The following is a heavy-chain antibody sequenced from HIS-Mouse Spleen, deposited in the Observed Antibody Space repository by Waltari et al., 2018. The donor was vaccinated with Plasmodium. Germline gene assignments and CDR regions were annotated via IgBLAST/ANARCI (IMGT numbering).Heavy chain of an antibody. CDR1: GYTFTGYY. CDR2: INPNRGGT. J-gene: IGHJ4*02. CDR3: ARDGPGETSFDY. Sequence: QVQLVQSGAEVKKPGASVKVSCKASGYTFTGYYMHWVRQAPGQGLEWMEWINPNRGGTNYAQKFQGRVTMTRDTSISTAYMELSRLRSDDTAVYYCARDGPGETSFDYWGQGTLVTVSS. D-gene: IGHD3-16*01. V-gene: IGHV1-2*02.